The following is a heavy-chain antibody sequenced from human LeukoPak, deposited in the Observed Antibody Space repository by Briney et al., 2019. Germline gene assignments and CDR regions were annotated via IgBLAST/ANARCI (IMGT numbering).Heavy chain of an antibody. D-gene: IGHD6-19*01. V-gene: IGHV3-23*01. CDR1: GFTFSSYA. Sequence: GGSLRLSCAASGFTFSSYAMSWVRQAPGKGLEWVSAIGGGGDRTYYADSAKGRFTISRDNSKNILYLQMNSLRAEDTAVYYCAKKKGGPIVVAGYFDFWGQGALVTVSS. CDR3: AKKKGGPIVVAGYFDF. CDR2: IGGGGDRT. J-gene: IGHJ4*02.